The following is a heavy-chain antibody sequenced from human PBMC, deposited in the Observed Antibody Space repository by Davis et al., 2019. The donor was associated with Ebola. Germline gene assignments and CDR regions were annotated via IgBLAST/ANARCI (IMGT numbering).Heavy chain of an antibody. V-gene: IGHV6-1*01. J-gene: IGHJ5*01. CDR3: ARDLNWFDS. CDR2: TYYRSKWYT. CDR1: GDSVSSRSAA. Sequence: SQTLSLTCAISGDSVSSRSAAWNWIRQSPSRGLEWLGKTYYRSKWYTDYALSVKSRIVINPDTSKNQFSLQLNPVTPDDTAVYYCARDLNWFDSWGQGTLVTVSS.